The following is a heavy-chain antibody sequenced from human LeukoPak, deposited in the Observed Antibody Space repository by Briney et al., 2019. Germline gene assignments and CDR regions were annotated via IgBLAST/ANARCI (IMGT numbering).Heavy chain of an antibody. CDR1: GYTFTSYG. D-gene: IGHD4-17*01. J-gene: IGHJ5*02. Sequence: GASVKVSCKASGYTFTSYGISWVRQAPGQGLEWMGWISAYNGNANYAQKLQGRVTMTTDTSTSTAYMELRSLRSDDTAVYYCARDPGFPDYGDYRFDPWGQGTLVTVSS. CDR2: ISAYNGNA. CDR3: ARDPGFPDYGDYRFDP. V-gene: IGHV1-18*01.